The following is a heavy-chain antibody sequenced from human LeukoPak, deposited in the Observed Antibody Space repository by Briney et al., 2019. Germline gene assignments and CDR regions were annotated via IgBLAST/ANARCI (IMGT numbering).Heavy chain of an antibody. J-gene: IGHJ5*02. D-gene: IGHD2-2*01. CDR3: AREAYCSSTSCPNDWFDP. CDR1: GYTFTGYY. CDR2: INPNSGGT. Sequence: GASVKVSCKASGYTFTGYYIHWVRQAPGQGLEWMGRINPNSGGTNYAQKFQGRVTMTRDTSISTAYMELSRLRSDDTAVYYCAREAYCSSTSCPNDWFDPWGQGTLVTVSS. V-gene: IGHV1-2*06.